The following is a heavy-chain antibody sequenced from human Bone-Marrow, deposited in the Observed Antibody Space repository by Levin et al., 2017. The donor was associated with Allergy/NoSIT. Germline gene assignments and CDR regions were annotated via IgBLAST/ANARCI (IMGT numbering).Heavy chain of an antibody. CDR3: AKEGESSNDFEY. V-gene: IGHV3-30*18. J-gene: IGHJ4*02. CDR1: GFTFRSYG. D-gene: IGHD3-16*01. CDR2: ISYDGSNK. Sequence: GGSLRLSCAASGFTFRSYGMHWVRQTPGKGLEWMAVISYDGSNKYYADSVKGRFTIPRDNSKSTLYLQMNSRRAEDTAVYYCAKEGESSNDFEYWGQGTLVTVSS.